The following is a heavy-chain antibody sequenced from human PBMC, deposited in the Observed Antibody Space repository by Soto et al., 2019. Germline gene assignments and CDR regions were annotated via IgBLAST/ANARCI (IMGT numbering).Heavy chain of an antibody. V-gene: IGHV3-30-3*01. CDR2: ISSDGSKT. D-gene: IGHD5-12*01. Sequence: QVQLVESGGGVVQPGRSLRLSCAVSGFTFRTYAMHWVRQAPGKGLEWVARISSDGSKTFYGDSVKGRFTISRDNSRNTLNLQMNSLRPEDTAVYYCARVVYDMTRTGDYYGMNVWGQGTTVTVSS. CDR3: ARVVYDMTRTGDYYGMNV. CDR1: GFTFRTYA. J-gene: IGHJ6*02.